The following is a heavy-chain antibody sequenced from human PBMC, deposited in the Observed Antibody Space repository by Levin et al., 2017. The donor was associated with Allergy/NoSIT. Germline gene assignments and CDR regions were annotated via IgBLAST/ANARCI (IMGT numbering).Heavy chain of an antibody. D-gene: IGHD2-15*01. CDR3: ARGAGYCSDGTCYSVNVRGWLDP. CDR1: GYTVSSYA. J-gene: IGHJ5*02. V-gene: IGHV1-3*01. Sequence: GESLKISCKASGYTVSSYAMHWVRQAPGQRLEWMGWINAGNGNTKYSQEFQGRVTITRDTSANTVYMELSSLRSVDTAVYYCARGAGYCSDGTCYSVNVRGWLDPWGQGTLVTVSS. CDR2: INAGNGNT.